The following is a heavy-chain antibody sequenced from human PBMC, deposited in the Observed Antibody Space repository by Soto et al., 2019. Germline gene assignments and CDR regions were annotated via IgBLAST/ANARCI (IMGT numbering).Heavy chain of an antibody. D-gene: IGHD4-4*01. CDR1: GFTFTSSA. V-gene: IGHV1-58*02. Sequence: QMPLVQSGPEVKKPGTSVKVSCKASGFTFTSSAMPWVRQARGKRLEWIGWIVVGSGNTNYAQKFPEIATITRDMSTCTVYMQLSRLRSEDTAVYYCAALTVRGYFYVDVWGEGTTVTV. CDR3: AALTVRGYFYVDV. CDR2: IVVGSGNT. J-gene: IGHJ6*03.